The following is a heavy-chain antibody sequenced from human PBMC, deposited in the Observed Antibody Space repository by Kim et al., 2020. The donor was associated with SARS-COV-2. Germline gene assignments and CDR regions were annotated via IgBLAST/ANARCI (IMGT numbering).Heavy chain of an antibody. J-gene: IGHJ4*02. D-gene: IGHD5-18*01. CDR2: IIPILGIA. CDR3: ARDGGGDGRVDTAMVVDY. V-gene: IGHV1-69*04. CDR1: GGTFSSYA. Sequence: SVKVSCKASGGTFSSYAISWVRQAPGQGLEWMGRIIPILGIANYAQKFQGRVTITADKSTSTAYMELSSLRSEDTAVYYCARDGGGDGRVDTAMVVDYWGQGTLVTVSS.